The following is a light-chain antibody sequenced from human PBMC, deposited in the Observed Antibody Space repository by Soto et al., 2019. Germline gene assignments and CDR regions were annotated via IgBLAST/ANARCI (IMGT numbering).Light chain of an antibody. CDR3: QQYSNWPPTYT. Sequence: EIVMTQSPATLSVSPGERATLSCRASQSVSSNLAWYQQKSGQAPRLLIYGASTRATGIPARFSGSGSQTEFTLTISSLQSEDFAVYYCQQYSNWPPTYTFGQGTKLEIK. CDR1: QSVSSN. J-gene: IGKJ2*01. V-gene: IGKV3-15*01. CDR2: GAS.